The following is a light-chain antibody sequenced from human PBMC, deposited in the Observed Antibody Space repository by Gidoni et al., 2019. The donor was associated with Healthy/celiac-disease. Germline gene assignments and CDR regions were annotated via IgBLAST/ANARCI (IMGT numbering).Light chain of an antibody. CDR3: QQGYSTPLT. CDR1: QSISSY. Sequence: DIQMTQSPSYLSASVGDSVTIPCRASQSISSYLIWYQQKPGKAPKLLIYAASSLQSGVPSRFSGSGSGTDFTLTISSLQPEDFATYYCQQGYSTPLTFGPGTKVEIK. V-gene: IGKV1-39*01. CDR2: AAS. J-gene: IGKJ3*01.